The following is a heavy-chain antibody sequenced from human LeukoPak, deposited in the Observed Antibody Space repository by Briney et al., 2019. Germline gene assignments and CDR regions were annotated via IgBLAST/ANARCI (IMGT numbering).Heavy chain of an antibody. Sequence: SVKVSFTASGGTFSIYAISWVRQAPGQGLEWMGRIIPILGIANYAQTFQGRVTITADKSTSTAYMELRSMRSEDTAVYYCARRWADHNYYYDRSGYSSWGQGTLVTVSS. CDR2: IIPILGIA. CDR1: GGTFSIYA. J-gene: IGHJ5*02. D-gene: IGHD3-22*01. V-gene: IGHV1-69*04. CDR3: ARRWADHNYYYDRSGYSS.